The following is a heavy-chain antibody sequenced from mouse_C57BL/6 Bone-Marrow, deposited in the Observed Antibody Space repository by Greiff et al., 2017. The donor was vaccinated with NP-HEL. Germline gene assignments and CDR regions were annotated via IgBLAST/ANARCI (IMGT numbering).Heavy chain of an antibody. J-gene: IGHJ1*03. Sequence: EVMLVESGGGLVQPKGSLKLSCAASGFSFNTYAMNWVRQAPGKGLEWVARIRSKSNNYATYYADSVKDRFTISRDDSESMLYLQMNNLKTEDTAMYYCVRHNYYYGSSYGWYFDVWGTGTTVTVSS. CDR2: IRSKSNNYAT. CDR1: GFSFNTYA. CDR3: VRHNYYYGSSYGWYFDV. D-gene: IGHD1-1*01. V-gene: IGHV10-1*01.